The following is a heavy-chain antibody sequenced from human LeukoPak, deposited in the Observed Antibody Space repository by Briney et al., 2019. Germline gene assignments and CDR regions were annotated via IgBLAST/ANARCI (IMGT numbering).Heavy chain of an antibody. CDR1: GFTFSSYA. J-gene: IGHJ3*02. Sequence: GGSLRLSRAASGFTFSSYAMSWVRQAPGKGLEWVSAISGSGGSTYYADSVKGRFTISRDNSKNTLYLQMNSLRAEDTAVYYCAKDPTRTIFGVGGAFDIWGQGTMVTVSS. V-gene: IGHV3-23*01. CDR3: AKDPTRTIFGVGGAFDI. CDR2: ISGSGGST. D-gene: IGHD3-3*01.